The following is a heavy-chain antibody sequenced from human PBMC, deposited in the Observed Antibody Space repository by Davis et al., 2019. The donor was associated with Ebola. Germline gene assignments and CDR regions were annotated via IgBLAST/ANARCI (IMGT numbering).Heavy chain of an antibody. J-gene: IGHJ6*02. Sequence: ASVKVSCKASGYTFTGYYMHWVRQAPGQGLEWMGWISAYNGNTHYAQKLQGRVTMTTDTSASTAYMELSSLRSEDTAVYYCAREPKDIVVVPASNYYGMDVWGQGTTDTVSS. CDR1: GYTFTGYY. D-gene: IGHD2-2*01. CDR3: AREPKDIVVVPASNYYGMDV. CDR2: ISAYNGNT. V-gene: IGHV1-18*04.